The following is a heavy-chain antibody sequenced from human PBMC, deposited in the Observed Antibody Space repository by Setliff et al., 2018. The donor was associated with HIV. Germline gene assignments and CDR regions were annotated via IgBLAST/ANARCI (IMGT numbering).Heavy chain of an antibody. Sequence: LRLSCAASGFTFSSYSMNWFRQTPGKGLEWVSFIHSSSSRIYYADSVKGRFTVSRDNAKNSLYLQMNNLRAEDTAVYYCGRAPPYCSGGSCADYWGQGTLVTVSS. D-gene: IGHD2-15*01. CDR1: GFTFSSYS. CDR3: GRAPPYCSGGSCADY. V-gene: IGHV3-48*04. J-gene: IGHJ4*02. CDR2: IHSSSSRI.